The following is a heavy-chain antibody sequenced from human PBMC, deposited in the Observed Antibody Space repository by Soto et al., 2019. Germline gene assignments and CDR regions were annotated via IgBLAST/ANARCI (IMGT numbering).Heavy chain of an antibody. CDR1: GFTFSSYA. J-gene: IGHJ4*02. CDR2: ISGSGGSK. Sequence: EVQLLESGGGLVQPGGSLRLSCAASGFTFSSYAMSWVRQAPGKGLEWVSAISGSGGSKYYADSVKGRFTISRDNSKNTLYLQMNSLRAEDTSVYYCAKGYSSSWSRGLFDYWGQGTLVTVSS. CDR3: AKGYSSSWSRGLFDY. D-gene: IGHD6-13*01. V-gene: IGHV3-23*01.